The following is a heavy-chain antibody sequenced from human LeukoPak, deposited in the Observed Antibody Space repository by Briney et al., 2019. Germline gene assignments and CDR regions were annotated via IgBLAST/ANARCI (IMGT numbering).Heavy chain of an antibody. Sequence: PSETLSLTCAVSGYSISSGYYWGWIRQPPGKGLEWIGSIYHSGSTYYNPSLKSRVTISVDTSKSQFSLKLSSVTAADTAVYYCARQRRDVGATLGAFDYWGQGTLVTVSS. CDR3: ARQRRDVGATLGAFDY. D-gene: IGHD1-26*01. CDR1: GYSISSGYY. J-gene: IGHJ4*02. CDR2: IYHSGST. V-gene: IGHV4-38-2*01.